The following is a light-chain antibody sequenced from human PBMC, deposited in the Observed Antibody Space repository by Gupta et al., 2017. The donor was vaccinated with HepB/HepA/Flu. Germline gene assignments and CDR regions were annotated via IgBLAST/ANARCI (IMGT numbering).Light chain of an antibody. J-gene: IGLJ2*01. Sequence: QAVVTQEPSLTVAPGGTVTLTCGSSTGPVTSGHDPYWFQQKPGPVPKTLNYHTNKKHSSAPARFSASLLGGRAALTLSGAQPEDEADYYCLLSYSGALIFGGGTRLTVL. CDR1: TGPVTSGHD. V-gene: IGLV7-46*01. CDR2: HTN. CDR3: LLSYSGALI.